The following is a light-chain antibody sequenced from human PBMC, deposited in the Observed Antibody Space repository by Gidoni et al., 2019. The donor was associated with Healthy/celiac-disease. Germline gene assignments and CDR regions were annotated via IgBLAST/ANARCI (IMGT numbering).Light chain of an antibody. CDR3: QQYGSSPRT. CDR2: GAS. Sequence: EIVLTQSPGTLSLSPRERATLSCRASQSVSSSYLAWYRQKPGQAPRLLIYGASSRATGIPDRFSGSGSGTDFTLTISRLEPEDFAVYYCQQYGSSPRTFGQXTKVEIK. V-gene: IGKV3-20*01. J-gene: IGKJ1*01. CDR1: QSVSSSY.